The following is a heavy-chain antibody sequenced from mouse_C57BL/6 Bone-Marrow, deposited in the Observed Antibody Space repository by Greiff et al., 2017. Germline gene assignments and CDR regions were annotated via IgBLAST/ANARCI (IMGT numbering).Heavy chain of an antibody. Sequence: QVQLKESGAELVRPGASVKLSCKASGYTFTDYYINWVKQRPGQGLEWIARINPGSGNTYYNEKFKGKATLTAEKSSSTAYMQLSSLTSEGSAVYFCARSPLLLFDYWGQGTTLTVSS. CDR1: GYTFTDYY. CDR3: ARSPLLLFDY. V-gene: IGHV1-76*01. J-gene: IGHJ2*01. D-gene: IGHD1-1*01. CDR2: INPGSGNT.